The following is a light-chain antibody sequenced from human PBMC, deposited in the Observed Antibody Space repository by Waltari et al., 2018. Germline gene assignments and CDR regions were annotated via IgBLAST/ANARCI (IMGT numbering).Light chain of an antibody. J-gene: IGLJ3*02. V-gene: IGLV7-43*01. CDR2: GST. CDR3: LLHFGGDQLV. Sequence: QTVVTQEPSLTVSPGGTVTPPCASSTGAVPGAFYPRWFQQMPGQAPRALIFGSTNKYSWTPARFSGSLLGGKAALTLSGAQPEDEADYYCLLHFGGDQLVFGGGTKLTVL. CDR1: TGAVPGAFY.